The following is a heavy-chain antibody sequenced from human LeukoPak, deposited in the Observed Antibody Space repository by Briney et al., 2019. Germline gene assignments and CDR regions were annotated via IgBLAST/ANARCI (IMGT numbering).Heavy chain of an antibody. CDR3: AKGRIAAAGTFGRTYYYYGMDV. V-gene: IGHV3-23*01. CDR1: GFTFSSYA. J-gene: IGHJ6*02. Sequence: PGGSLRLSCAASGFTFSSYAMSWVRQAPGKGLEWVSAISGSGGSTYYADSVKGRFTISRDNSKNTLYLQMNSLRAEDTAVYYCAKGRIAAAGTFGRTYYYYGMDVWGQGTTVTVSS. D-gene: IGHD6-13*01. CDR2: ISGSGGST.